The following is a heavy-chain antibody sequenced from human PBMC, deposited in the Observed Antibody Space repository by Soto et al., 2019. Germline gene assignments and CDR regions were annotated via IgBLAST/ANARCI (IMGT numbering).Heavy chain of an antibody. D-gene: IGHD2-15*01. J-gene: IGHJ6*02. CDR1: GYSFTSYW. CDR2: IDPSDSYT. CDR3: AGYCSGGSCYSGYYYYGMDV. V-gene: IGHV5-10-1*01. Sequence: PGESLKISFKGSGYSFTSYWISWVRQMPGKGLEWMGRIDPSDSYTNYSPSFQGHVTISADKSISTAYLQWSSLKASDTAMYYCAGYCSGGSCYSGYYYYGMDVWGQGTTVTVSS.